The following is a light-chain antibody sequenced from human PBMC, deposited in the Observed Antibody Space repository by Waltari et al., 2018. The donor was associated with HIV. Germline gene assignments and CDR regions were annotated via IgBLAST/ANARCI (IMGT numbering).Light chain of an antibody. CDR2: NNN. Sequence: QSVLTQPPSASGTPGQRVTFSCSGSSSNIGSNPVDWYQKLPGTAPRLLIYNNNQRPSAVPYRFSGSKTGSSASLAISGLQSEDEADYYCAAWDDSLNGHVLFGGGTKLTVL. V-gene: IGLV1-44*01. CDR1: SSNIGSNP. CDR3: AAWDDSLNGHVL. J-gene: IGLJ2*01.